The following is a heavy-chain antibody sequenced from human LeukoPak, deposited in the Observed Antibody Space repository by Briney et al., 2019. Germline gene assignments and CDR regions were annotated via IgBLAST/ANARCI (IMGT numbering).Heavy chain of an antibody. Sequence: SETLSLTCTVSGGSISSSSYYWGWIRQPPGKGLEWIGSIYYSGSTYYNPSLKSRVTTSVDTSKNQFSLKLSSVTAADTSVYYCARELTTTPLFDYWGQGTLVTVSS. V-gene: IGHV4-39*07. CDR2: IYYSGST. J-gene: IGHJ4*02. CDR3: ARELTTTPLFDY. D-gene: IGHD2-15*01. CDR1: GGSISSSSYY.